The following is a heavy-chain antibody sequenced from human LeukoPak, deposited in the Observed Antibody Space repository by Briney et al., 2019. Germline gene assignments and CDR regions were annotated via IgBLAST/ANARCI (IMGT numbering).Heavy chain of an antibody. D-gene: IGHD2-21*02. CDR2: ISSSGSTI. Sequence: LSLTCTVSGGSISSSSYYWGWIRQPPGKGLEWVSYISSSGSTIYYADSVKGRFTISRDNAKNSLYLQMNSLRAEDTAVYYCASINPPSVVVTAMFDPWGQGTLVTVSS. CDR1: GGSISSSSYY. V-gene: IGHV3-11*04. J-gene: IGHJ5*02. CDR3: ASINPPSVVVTAMFDP.